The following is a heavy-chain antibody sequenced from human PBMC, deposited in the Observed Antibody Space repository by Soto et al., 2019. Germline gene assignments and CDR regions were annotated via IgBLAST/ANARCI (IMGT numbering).Heavy chain of an antibody. CDR1: GYTFTSYA. D-gene: IGHD6-13*01. V-gene: IGHV1-3*01. J-gene: IGHJ4*02. CDR2: INAGNGNT. Sequence: QVQLVQSGAEVKKPGASVKVSCKASGYTFTSYAMHWVRQSPGQRLEWMGWINAGNGNTKDSQKFQGRVTITRDTCASTAYLELSRLRSEDTAVYYCASASSWFVTDYWGKGTLVTVSS. CDR3: ASASSWFVTDY.